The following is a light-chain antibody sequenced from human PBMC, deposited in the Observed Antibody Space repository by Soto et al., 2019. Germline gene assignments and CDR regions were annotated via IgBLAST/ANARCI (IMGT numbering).Light chain of an antibody. CDR2: DVS. CDR1: SSDVGGNNY. CDR3: CSYAGRYTYV. Sequence: QSALTQPRSVSGSPGQSVTISCTGASSDVGGNNYVSWYQQHPGKAPKLMIYDVSKRPSGVPDRFSGSKSGNTASLTISGLQTEDEADYYCCSYAGRYTYVFGTGTKVTVL. V-gene: IGLV2-11*01. J-gene: IGLJ1*01.